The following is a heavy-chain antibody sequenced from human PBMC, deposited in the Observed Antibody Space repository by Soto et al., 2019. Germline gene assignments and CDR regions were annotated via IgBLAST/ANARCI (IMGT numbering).Heavy chain of an antibody. D-gene: IGHD3-10*01. Sequence: SETLSLTCTVSGGSISSSSYYWGWIRQPPGKGLECIGSIYYSGSTYYNPSLKSRVTISVVTSKNQFSLKLSSVTAADTAVYYCARHRGPMVRGVINNWFDPWGQGTLVTVSS. CDR3: ARHRGPMVRGVINNWFDP. CDR2: IYYSGST. CDR1: GGSISSSSYY. J-gene: IGHJ5*02. V-gene: IGHV4-39*01.